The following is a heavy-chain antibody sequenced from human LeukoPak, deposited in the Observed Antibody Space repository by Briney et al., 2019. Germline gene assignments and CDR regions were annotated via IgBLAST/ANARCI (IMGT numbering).Heavy chain of an antibody. CDR3: ARDAFIAATHGWSDY. CDR2: INPNSGGT. V-gene: IGHV1-2*02. Sequence: ASVKVSCKASGYTFTGYYMHWVRQAPGQGLEWMGWINPNSGGTNYAQKFQGRVTTTRDTSISTAYMELSRLRSDDTAVYYCARDAFIAATHGWSDYWGQGTLVTVSS. J-gene: IGHJ4*02. CDR1: GYTFTGYY. D-gene: IGHD6-6*01.